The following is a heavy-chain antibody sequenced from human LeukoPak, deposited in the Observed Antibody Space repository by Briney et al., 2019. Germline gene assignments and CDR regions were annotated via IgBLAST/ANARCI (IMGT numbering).Heavy chain of an antibody. CDR2: INRSGGST. CDR3: ARDIVIVPAAKAHYYYGMYV. J-gene: IGHJ6*02. D-gene: IGHD2-2*01. CDR1: GYTFTSYY. Sequence: ASVKVSCKASGYTFTSYYMHWVRQAPEQGLEWMGIINRSGGSTSDAQKFQGRVTMTRDTSTSTVYMELSSLRSEDTAVYYCARDIVIVPAAKAHYYYGMYVWGQGTTVTVSS. V-gene: IGHV1-46*01.